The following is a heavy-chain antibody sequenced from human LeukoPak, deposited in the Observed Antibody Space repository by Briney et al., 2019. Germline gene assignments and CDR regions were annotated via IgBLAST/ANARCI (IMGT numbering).Heavy chain of an antibody. D-gene: IGHD3-10*01. Sequence: PSETLSLTCTVSGDSMSNYYWSWIRQPPGKGLEWIGYIYYSGSTKNNPSLKSRVIISVDTSKNQFALKLSSVTAADTAVYYCARVHYYGSGLSSYFDYWGQGTLVTVSS. J-gene: IGHJ4*02. CDR3: ARVHYYGSGLSSYFDY. CDR1: GDSMSNYY. CDR2: IYYSGST. V-gene: IGHV4-59*01.